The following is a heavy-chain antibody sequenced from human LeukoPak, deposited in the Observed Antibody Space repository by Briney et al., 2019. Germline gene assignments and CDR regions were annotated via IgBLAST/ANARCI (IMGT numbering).Heavy chain of an antibody. CDR3: ARDSYYYDSSGYYYGVVDY. CDR2: ISYDGSEK. J-gene: IGHJ4*02. Sequence: GGSLRLSCAASGFRFSNYGINWVRQAPGKGLEWVARISYDGSEKYYADSVKGRFTISRDNSKNTLYLQMNSLRAEDTAVYYCARDSYYYDSSGYYYGVVDYWGQGTLVTVSS. V-gene: IGHV3-30*03. D-gene: IGHD3-22*01. CDR1: GFRFSNYG.